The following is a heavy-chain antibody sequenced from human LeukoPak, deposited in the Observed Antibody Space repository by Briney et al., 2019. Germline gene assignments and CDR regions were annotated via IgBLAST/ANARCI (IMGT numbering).Heavy chain of an antibody. V-gene: IGHV3-64*01. D-gene: IGHD5-18*01. CDR1: GFTFSSYA. J-gene: IGHJ4*02. CDR2: ISSNGGST. Sequence: PGGSLRLSCAASGFTFSSYAMHWVRQAPGKGLEYVSAISSNGGSTYYANSVKGRFTISRDNSKNTLYLQMGSLRAEDMAVYYCARNLGPRVTLPFDYWGQGTLVTVSS. CDR3: ARNLGPRVTLPFDY.